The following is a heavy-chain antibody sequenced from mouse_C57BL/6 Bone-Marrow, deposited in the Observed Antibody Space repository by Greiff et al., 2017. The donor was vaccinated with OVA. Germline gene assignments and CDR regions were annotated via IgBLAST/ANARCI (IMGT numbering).Heavy chain of an antibody. CDR3: TRWLPVYYFDY. J-gene: IGHJ2*01. Sequence: EVKLMESGGGLVQPGGSMKLSCAASGFTFSDAWMDWVRQSPEKGLEWVAEIRNKANNHATYYAESVKGRFTISRDDSKSSVYLQMNSLRAEDTGIYYCTRWLPVYYFDYWGQGTTLTVSS. CDR1: GFTFSDAW. V-gene: IGHV6-6*01. D-gene: IGHD2-2*01. CDR2: IRNKANNHAT.